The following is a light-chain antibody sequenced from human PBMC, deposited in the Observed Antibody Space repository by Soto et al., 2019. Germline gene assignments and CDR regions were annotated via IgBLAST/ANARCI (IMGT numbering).Light chain of an antibody. Sequence: ENVFSQSPATLSLYPGEGATLSCRASQSINTYLAWYQQKPGQAPRLLIYDASKRATGIPARFSGSGSGTEFTLTISSLQPDDFATYYCQQYNSYSGTFGQ. CDR1: QSINTY. J-gene: IGKJ1*01. CDR2: DAS. V-gene: IGKV3D-15*01. CDR3: QQYNSYSGT.